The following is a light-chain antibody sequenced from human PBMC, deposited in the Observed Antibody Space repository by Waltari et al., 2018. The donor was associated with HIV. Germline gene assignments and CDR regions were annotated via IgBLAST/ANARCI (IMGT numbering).Light chain of an antibody. J-gene: IGLJ3*02. CDR2: DNN. CDR1: YAY. CDR3: GTWDPRLSAGV. Sequence: QSVLTQPPSVSAAPGQKVTISCSGSYAYVSWYQHVPGAAPKLLIYDNNKRPSGIPDRFSGSKSGTSATLGITGLQTGDEADYYCGTWDPRLSAGVFGGGTKLTVL. V-gene: IGLV1-51*01.